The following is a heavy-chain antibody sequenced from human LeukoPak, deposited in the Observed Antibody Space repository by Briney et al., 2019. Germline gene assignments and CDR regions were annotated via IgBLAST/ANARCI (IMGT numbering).Heavy chain of an antibody. Sequence: ASVKVSCKASGYTFSNYYIHWVRQAPGQGLEWMGVINPSGGSTSYEQKFQGRVTMTRDTSISTAYMELSRLRSDDTAVYYCARDPGKRWLQPQDYFDYWGQGTLVTVSS. CDR1: GYTFSNYY. CDR3: ARDPGKRWLQPQDYFDY. D-gene: IGHD5-24*01. V-gene: IGHV1-2*02. J-gene: IGHJ4*02. CDR2: INPSGGST.